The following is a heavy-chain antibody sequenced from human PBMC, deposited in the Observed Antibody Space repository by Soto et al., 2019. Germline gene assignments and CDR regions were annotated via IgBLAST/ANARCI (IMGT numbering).Heavy chain of an antibody. CDR3: VKDESINWYSGHFRH. J-gene: IGHJ1*01. CDR1: GFTFDDYA. V-gene: IGHV3-9*01. D-gene: IGHD6-13*01. CDR2: INWNSGGI. Sequence: EVQLVESGGGLVQPGRSLRLSCAASGFTFDDYAMHWVRQVPGKGLEWVSGINWNSGGIGYGDSVRGRFAISRDNAKNSLHLQMNSLSAEDTAFYYCVKDESINWYSGHFRHWRQGTLVTVSS.